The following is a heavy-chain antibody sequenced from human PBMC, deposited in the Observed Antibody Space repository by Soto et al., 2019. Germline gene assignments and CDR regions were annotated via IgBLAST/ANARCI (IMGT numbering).Heavy chain of an antibody. D-gene: IGHD3-10*01. CDR1: GFTFSTYS. Sequence: EVQVVESGGGLVKPGGSLRLSCAASGFTFSTYSMSWVRQAPGKGLEWVSSITSSSNYIHYTDSVKGRFTISRDNTRNSLYLQMNSLRGEDTGVYYCARDTNFYASGSGVDYWGQGTLVTVSS. J-gene: IGHJ4*02. CDR2: ITSSSNYI. CDR3: ARDTNFYASGSGVDY. V-gene: IGHV3-21*01.